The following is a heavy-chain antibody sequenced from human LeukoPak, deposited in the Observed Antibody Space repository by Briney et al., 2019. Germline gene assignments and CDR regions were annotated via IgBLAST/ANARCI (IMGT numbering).Heavy chain of an antibody. Sequence: SGGSLRLSCAASEFTFSNYAMSWVRQAPGKGLEWVSGISGSGGSTYYAGSVKGRFTISRDNSKNTLYLQMSSLRAEDTAIYYCASLYSSAWYYFDYWGQGTLVTVSS. J-gene: IGHJ4*02. D-gene: IGHD6-19*01. CDR3: ASLYSSAWYYFDY. CDR2: ISGSGGST. V-gene: IGHV3-23*01. CDR1: EFTFSNYA.